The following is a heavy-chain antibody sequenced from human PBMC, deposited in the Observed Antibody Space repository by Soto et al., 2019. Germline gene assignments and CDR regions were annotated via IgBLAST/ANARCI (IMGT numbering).Heavy chain of an antibody. CDR2: INHSGST. CDR1: GGSFSGYY. Sequence: SETLSLTCAVYGGSFSGYYWSWIRQPPGKGLEWIGEINHSGSTNYNPSLKSRVTISVDTSKNQFSLKLSSVTAADTAVYYCARGLPEFWRGYYYYYMDVWGKGTTVTSP. J-gene: IGHJ6*03. V-gene: IGHV4-34*01. CDR3: ARGLPEFWRGYYYYYMDV. D-gene: IGHD3-3*01.